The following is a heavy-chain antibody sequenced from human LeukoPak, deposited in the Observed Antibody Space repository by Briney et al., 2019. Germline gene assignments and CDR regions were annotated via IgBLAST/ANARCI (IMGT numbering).Heavy chain of an antibody. J-gene: IGHJ2*01. CDR1: GGSISSSSYY. V-gene: IGHV4-61*02. CDR3: ARAAVFTIFGVPHYWYFDL. D-gene: IGHD3-3*01. Sequence: SETLSLTCTVSGGSISSSSYYWSWIRQPAGKGLEWIGRIYTSGSTNYNPSLKSRVTMSVDTSKNQFSLKLSSVTAADTAVYYCARAAVFTIFGVPHYWYFDLWGRGTLVTVSS. CDR2: IYTSGST.